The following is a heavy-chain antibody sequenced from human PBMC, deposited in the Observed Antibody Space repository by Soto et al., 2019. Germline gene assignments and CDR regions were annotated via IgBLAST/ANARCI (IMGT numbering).Heavy chain of an antibody. CDR3: AKVYKGATLLFDY. V-gene: IGHV3-23*01. J-gene: IGHJ4*02. Sequence: GGSLRLSCAASGFTFSSYALSWVRQAPGKGLEWVSAISGSGGSTYYADSVMGRFTISRDNSKNTLYLQMNSLRAEDTAVYYCAKVYKGATLLFDYWGQGTLVTVSS. CDR2: ISGSGGST. D-gene: IGHD1-26*01. CDR1: GFTFSSYA.